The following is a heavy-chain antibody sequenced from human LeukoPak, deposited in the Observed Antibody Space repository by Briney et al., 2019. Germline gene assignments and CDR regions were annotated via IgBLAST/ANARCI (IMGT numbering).Heavy chain of an antibody. CDR2: IKQDGSEK. V-gene: IGHV3-7*01. J-gene: IGHJ4*02. CDR1: GFTFSNDW. CDR3: ATDRSVGATYRFDH. Sequence: GGSLRLSCAASGFTFSNDWMSWVRQAPGKGLEWVANIKQDGSEKYYVDSVKGRFTISRDNAKNSLFLQMNSLRAEDTAVYYCATDRSVGATYRFDHWGQGTLVTVSS. D-gene: IGHD1-26*01.